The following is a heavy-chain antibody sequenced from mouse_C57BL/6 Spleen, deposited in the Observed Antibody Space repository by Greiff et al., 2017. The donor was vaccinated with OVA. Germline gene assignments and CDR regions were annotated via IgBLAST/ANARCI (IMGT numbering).Heavy chain of an antibody. Sequence: EVQLQQSGPVLVKPGASVKMSCKASGYTFTDYYMNWVKQSHGKSLEWIGVINPYNGGTSYNQKFKGKATLTVDKSSSTAYMELNSLTSEDSAVYYCARRGITTVAPYAMDYWGQGTSVTVSS. CDR1: GYTFTDYY. CDR2: INPYNGGT. D-gene: IGHD1-1*01. J-gene: IGHJ4*01. CDR3: ARRGITTVAPYAMDY. V-gene: IGHV1-19*01.